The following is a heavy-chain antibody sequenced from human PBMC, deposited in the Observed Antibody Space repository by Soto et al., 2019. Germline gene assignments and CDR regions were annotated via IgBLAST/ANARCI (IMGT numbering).Heavy chain of an antibody. J-gene: IGHJ6*02. Sequence: GGSLRLSCAASGFTFDDYAMYWVRQVLGKGLEWVSSISWNSGNIGYADSVKGRFTTSRDNAENSLYLQMNSLRPEDTALYYCARDFGDSRGSYYYYGMDVWGQGTTVTVSS. V-gene: IGHV3-9*01. D-gene: IGHD2-21*02. CDR2: ISWNSGNI. CDR3: ARDFGDSRGSYYYYGMDV. CDR1: GFTFDDYA.